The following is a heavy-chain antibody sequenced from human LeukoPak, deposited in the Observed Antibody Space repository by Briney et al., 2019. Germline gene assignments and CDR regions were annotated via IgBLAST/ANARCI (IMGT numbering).Heavy chain of an antibody. D-gene: IGHD3-22*01. CDR1: GGSISSSSYY. V-gene: IGHV4-39*07. Sequence: SETLSLTCTVSGGSISSSSYYWGWIRQPPGKGLEWIGSIYYSGSTYYNPSLKSRVTISVDTSKNQFSLKLSSVTAADTAVYYCARVVVIKYWYFDLWGRGTLVTVSS. J-gene: IGHJ2*01. CDR2: IYYSGST. CDR3: ARVVVIKYWYFDL.